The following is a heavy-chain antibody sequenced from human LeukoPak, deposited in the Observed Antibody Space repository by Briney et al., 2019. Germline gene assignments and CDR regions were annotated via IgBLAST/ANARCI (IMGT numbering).Heavy chain of an antibody. Sequence: SETLSLTCTVSGGSISSGDYYWSWIRQPPGKGLEWIGYIYYSGSTYYNPSLKSRVTISVDTSKNQFSLKLSSVTAADTAVYYCARGRADFWSGYPRALGYYYMDVWGKGTTVTVSS. CDR2: IYYSGST. D-gene: IGHD3-3*01. J-gene: IGHJ6*03. CDR3: ARGRADFWSGYPRALGYYYMDV. CDR1: GGSISSGDYY. V-gene: IGHV4-30-4*08.